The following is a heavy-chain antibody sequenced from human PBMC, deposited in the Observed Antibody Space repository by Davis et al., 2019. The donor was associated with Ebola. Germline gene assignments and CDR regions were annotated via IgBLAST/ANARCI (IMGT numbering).Heavy chain of an antibody. V-gene: IGHV3-7*01. CDR1: RFTISSYW. J-gene: IGHJ3*01. D-gene: IGHD3-16*01. CDR3: ARDMSTSSDPDAFDV. Sequence: PGGSLRLSCAASRFTISSYWMSWVRQAPGKGLEWVANINQDGGEKHYVDSVTGRFTISRDNANNSLSLQLNSLGVEDTAVYYCARDMSTSSDPDAFDVWGQGTMVTVSS. CDR2: INQDGGEK.